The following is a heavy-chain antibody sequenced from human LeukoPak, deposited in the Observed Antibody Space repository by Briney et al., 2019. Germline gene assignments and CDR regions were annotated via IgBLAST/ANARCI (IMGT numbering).Heavy chain of an antibody. J-gene: IGHJ4*02. Sequence: SETLSLTCTVSGGSISSYYWSWIRQPPGKGLEWIGYIYYSGSTNYNPSLKSRVTISVDTSKNQFSLKLSSVTAADTAVCYCARGGGLHPFDYWGQGTLVTVSS. CDR3: ARGGGLHPFDY. V-gene: IGHV4-59*01. D-gene: IGHD2-15*01. CDR1: GGSISSYY. CDR2: IYYSGST.